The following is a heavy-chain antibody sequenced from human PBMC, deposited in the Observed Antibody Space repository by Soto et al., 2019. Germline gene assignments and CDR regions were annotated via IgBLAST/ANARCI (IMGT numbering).Heavy chain of an antibody. D-gene: IGHD6-13*01. CDR2: IWYDGSNK. V-gene: IGHV3-30*02. J-gene: IGHJ4*02. CDR3: AKDPYSSSSNIDY. CDR1: GFTFSSYG. Sequence: SGGSLRLSCAASGFTFSSYGMHWVRQAPGKGLEWVAVIWYDGSNKYYADSVKGRFTISRDNSKNTLYLQVNSLRTEDTAVYYCAKDPYSSSSNIDYWGQGTLVTVSS.